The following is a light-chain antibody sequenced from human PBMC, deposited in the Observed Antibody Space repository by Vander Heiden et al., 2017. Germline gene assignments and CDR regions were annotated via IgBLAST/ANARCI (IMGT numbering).Light chain of an antibody. Sequence: DIQMTQSPSSLSASVGDRVTITCRASQSISSYLNWYQQKPGKASKLLIYAASSLQSGVPSRFSGSGSGTDFTLTISSLQPEDFATYYCQQSDSTHYTFGQWTKLEIK. J-gene: IGKJ2*01. CDR2: AAS. V-gene: IGKV1-39*01. CDR3: QQSDSTHYT. CDR1: QSISSY.